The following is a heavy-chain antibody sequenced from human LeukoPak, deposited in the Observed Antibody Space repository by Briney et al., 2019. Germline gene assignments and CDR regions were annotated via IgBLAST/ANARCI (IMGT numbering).Heavy chain of an antibody. D-gene: IGHD1-1*01. Sequence: GGSLRLSCVSSGSTFSSYAVSWFRKAPGKGLEWVSTVGRSGVDTYYADSVRGRFTISKDSSKNTLQMNSLSAEDTAIYYCVKHSGGVYGNSDSWGQGILVTVSS. CDR3: VKHSGGVYGNSDS. CDR1: GSTFSSYA. V-gene: IGHV3-23*01. CDR2: VGRSGVDT. J-gene: IGHJ4*02.